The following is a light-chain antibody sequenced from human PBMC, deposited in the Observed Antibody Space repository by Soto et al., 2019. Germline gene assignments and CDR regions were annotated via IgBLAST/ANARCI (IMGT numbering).Light chain of an antibody. Sequence: EVVMTQSPATLSVSPGERATLSCRASESVSRNLAWYQQKPGQAPRLLIYDASTRATGIPDRFSGGGSGTEFTLTISRLEPEDFAVYYCQQYGSSPTFGQGTRLEIK. CDR2: DAS. V-gene: IGKV3-15*01. J-gene: IGKJ5*01. CDR1: ESVSRN. CDR3: QQYGSSPT.